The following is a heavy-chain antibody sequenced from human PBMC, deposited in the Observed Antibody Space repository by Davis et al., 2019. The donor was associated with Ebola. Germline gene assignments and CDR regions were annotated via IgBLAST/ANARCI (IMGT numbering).Heavy chain of an antibody. D-gene: IGHD6-13*01. J-gene: IGHJ4*02. V-gene: IGHV3-30*02. CDR2: IRYDGSNK. CDR3: AKDITFIQQLPDY. CDR1: GFSFSSYA. Sequence: PGGSLRLSCAASGFSFSSYAMHWVRQAPGKGLEWVAFIRYDGSNKYYADSVKGRFTTSRDNSKNTLYLQMNSLRAEDTALYYCAKDITFIQQLPDYWGQGTLVTVSS.